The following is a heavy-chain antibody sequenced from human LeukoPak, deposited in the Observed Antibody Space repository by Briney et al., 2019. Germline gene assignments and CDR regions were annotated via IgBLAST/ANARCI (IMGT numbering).Heavy chain of an antibody. CDR2: IWYDGSNK. J-gene: IGHJ4*02. CDR1: GFTFSSYG. CDR3: ARSPRGTHYFDY. D-gene: IGHD3-10*01. V-gene: IGHV3-33*01. Sequence: GRSLRLSCAASGFTFSSYGMHWVRQAPGKGLEWVAVIWYDGSNKYYADSVKGRFTISRDNSKNTLYLQMNSLRAEDTAAYYCARSPRGTHYFDYWGQGTLVTVSS.